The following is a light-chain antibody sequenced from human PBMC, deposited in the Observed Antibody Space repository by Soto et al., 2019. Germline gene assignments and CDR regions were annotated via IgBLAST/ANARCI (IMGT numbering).Light chain of an antibody. Sequence: EIVLTQSPGTLSLSPGDRATLSCRASQSVNIYFAWYQQKPGQAPRLLIFNTSRRATGIPDRFSGSGSGTAFTLIISSLEPEDFAMYYCQQYGHPLHTFGQGTKLDIK. CDR2: NTS. J-gene: IGKJ2*01. CDR1: QSVNIY. CDR3: QQYGHPLHT. V-gene: IGKV3-20*01.